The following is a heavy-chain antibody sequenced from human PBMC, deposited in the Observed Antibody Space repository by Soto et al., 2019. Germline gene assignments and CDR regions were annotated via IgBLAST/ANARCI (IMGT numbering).Heavy chain of an antibody. CDR1: GFTFSSCW. CDR2: LNQDGSQK. J-gene: IGHJ4*02. CDR3: AAPYRGLDQ. V-gene: IGHV3-7*01. Sequence: EVQLVESGGGLVQPGGSLRLSCAASGFTFSSCWMSWVRQAPGKGLEWVASLNQDGSQKYYVDSAKGRFTISRDNAKNSLYLQMSTLRAEDTAVYYCAAPYRGLDQWGQGTLVTVSS. D-gene: IGHD3-10*01.